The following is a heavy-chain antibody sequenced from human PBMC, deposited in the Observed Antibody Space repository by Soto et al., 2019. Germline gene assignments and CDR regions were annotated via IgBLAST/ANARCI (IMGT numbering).Heavy chain of an antibody. J-gene: IGHJ4*02. V-gene: IGHV4-39*01. Sequence: AETLSLTCTVFGDSISSSSYYWGWIRQPPGKGLEWIGSIYYSGSTDYNPSLKSRVTISVDTSKNQFSLKLSSVTAADTTVYYCARLGSRGSDYGLDYWGQGTLVTVSS. CDR3: ARLGSRGSDYGLDY. D-gene: IGHD1-26*01. CDR2: IYYSGST. CDR1: GDSISSSSYY.